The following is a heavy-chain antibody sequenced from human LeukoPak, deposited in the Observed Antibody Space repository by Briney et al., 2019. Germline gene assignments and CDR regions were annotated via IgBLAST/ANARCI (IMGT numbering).Heavy chain of an antibody. V-gene: IGHV3-33*01. CDR2: IWYDGSNK. CDR3: ARALRYFDLTFDY. D-gene: IGHD3-9*01. Sequence: PGGSLRLSCAASGFTFSSYGMHWVRQAPGKGLEWVAVIWYDGSNKYYADSVKGRFTISRDNSKNTLYLQMNSLRAEDTAVYYCARALRYFDLTFDYWGQGTLVTVSS. J-gene: IGHJ4*02. CDR1: GFTFSSYG.